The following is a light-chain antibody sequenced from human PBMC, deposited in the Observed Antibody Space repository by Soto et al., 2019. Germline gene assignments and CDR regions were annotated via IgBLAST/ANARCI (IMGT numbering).Light chain of an antibody. CDR1: IGAVTSGHY. J-gene: IGLJ3*02. Sequence: QAVVTQEPSLTVSPGGTVTLTCGSSIGAVTSGHYPYWFQQKPGQAPRTLIYDTSNKHSWTPARFSGSLLGGKAALTLSGAQSEDEAEYYCSFSYSGVWVFGGGNKVTVL. CDR2: DTS. V-gene: IGLV7-46*01. CDR3: SFSYSGVWV.